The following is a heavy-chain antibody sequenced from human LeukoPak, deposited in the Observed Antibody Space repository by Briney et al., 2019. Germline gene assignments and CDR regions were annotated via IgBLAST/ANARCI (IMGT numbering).Heavy chain of an antibody. Sequence: GGSLRLSCAASGFTFSSYSMNLVRQAPGKGLEWVSSISSSSSYIYYADSVKGRFTISRDNAKNSLYLQMNSLRAEDTAVYYCARATRIAVAGTGVVYWGQGTLVTVSS. J-gene: IGHJ4*02. V-gene: IGHV3-21*01. CDR1: GFTFSSYS. CDR3: ARATRIAVAGTGVVY. CDR2: ISSSSSYI. D-gene: IGHD6-19*01.